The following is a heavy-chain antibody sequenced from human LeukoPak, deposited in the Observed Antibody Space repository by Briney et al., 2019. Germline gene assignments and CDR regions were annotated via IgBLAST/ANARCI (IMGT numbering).Heavy chain of an antibody. J-gene: IGHJ3*02. Sequence: GGSLRLSCAASGFTFSSYAMNWVRQAPGKGLEWVSSISSSSSYIYYADSVKGRFTISRDNAKNSLYLQMNSLRAEDTAVYYCARGNYYGDAFDIWGQGTMVTVSS. D-gene: IGHD3-3*01. CDR2: ISSSSSYI. CDR1: GFTFSSYA. CDR3: ARGNYYGDAFDI. V-gene: IGHV3-21*01.